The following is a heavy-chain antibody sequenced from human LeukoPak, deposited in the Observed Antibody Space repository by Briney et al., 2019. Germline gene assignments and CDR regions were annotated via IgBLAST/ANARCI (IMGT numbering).Heavy chain of an antibody. CDR2: INPNSGVI. CDR3: ARADRLDGAPYLIGP. V-gene: IGHV1-2*02. J-gene: IGHJ5*02. CDR1: GYTFTDYY. Sequence: ASVTVSCKTSGYTFTDYYMHWVRQAPGQGLEWMGWINPNSGVISSAQKFRGRVTMTRDTSITTVYMEVRWLTSDDTAIYYCARADRLDGAPYLIGPWGQGTLVTVSS. D-gene: IGHD2-21*01.